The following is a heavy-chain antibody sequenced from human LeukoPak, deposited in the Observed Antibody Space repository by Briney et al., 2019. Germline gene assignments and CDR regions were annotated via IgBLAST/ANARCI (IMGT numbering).Heavy chain of an antibody. CDR1: GYTFTSYG. CDR2: ISAYNGNT. V-gene: IGHV1-18*01. D-gene: IGHD2-2*01. CDR3: ATGVVPAAIVWFDP. Sequence: EASVRVSCKASGYTFTSYGISWVRQAPGQGLEWMGWISAYNGNTNYAQKLQGRVTMTTDTSTSTAYMELRSLRSDDTAVYYCATGVVPAAIVWFDPWGQGTLVTVSS. J-gene: IGHJ5*02.